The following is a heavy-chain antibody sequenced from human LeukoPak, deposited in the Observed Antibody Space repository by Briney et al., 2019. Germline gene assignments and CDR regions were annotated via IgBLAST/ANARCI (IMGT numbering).Heavy chain of an antibody. CDR3: ARGVLREQQLGLDY. Sequence: WASVKVSCKASGYTFTSYAIHWVRQAPGQRLEWMGWINAGNGNTQYSQKFQGRVTITRDTSASTAYMELSSLRSEDTAVYYCARGVLREQQLGLDYWGQGTLVTVSS. V-gene: IGHV1-3*01. CDR2: INAGNGNT. J-gene: IGHJ4*02. CDR1: GYTFTSYA. D-gene: IGHD6-13*01.